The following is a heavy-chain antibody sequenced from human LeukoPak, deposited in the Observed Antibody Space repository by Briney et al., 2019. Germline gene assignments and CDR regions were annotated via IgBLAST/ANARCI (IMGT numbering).Heavy chain of an antibody. CDR2: IYSGGAT. CDR1: GITVNTNY. Sequence: GGSLRLSCAASGITVNTNYMSWVRQAPGKGLEWVSIIYSGGATFYADSVKGRFTISRESSKNTLWLQMNSLRAEDTAAYYCARLHYDVLTGPFDYWGQGTLVTVSS. V-gene: IGHV3-66*04. D-gene: IGHD3-9*01. J-gene: IGHJ4*02. CDR3: ARLHYDVLTGPFDY.